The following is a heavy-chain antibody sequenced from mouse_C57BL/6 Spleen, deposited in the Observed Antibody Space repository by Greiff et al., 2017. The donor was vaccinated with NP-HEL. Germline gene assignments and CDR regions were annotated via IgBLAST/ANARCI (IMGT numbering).Heavy chain of an antibody. CDR2: IDPSDSYT. CDR3: ARVGKWLLMYYFDY. Sequence: VQLQQPGAELVKPGASVKLSCKASGYTFTSYWMQWVKQRPGQGLEWIGEIDPSDSYTNYNQKFKGKATLTVDTSSSTAYMQLSSLTSEDSAVYYCARVGKWLLMYYFDYWGQGTTLTVSS. D-gene: IGHD2-3*01. J-gene: IGHJ2*01. V-gene: IGHV1-50*01. CDR1: GYTFTSYW.